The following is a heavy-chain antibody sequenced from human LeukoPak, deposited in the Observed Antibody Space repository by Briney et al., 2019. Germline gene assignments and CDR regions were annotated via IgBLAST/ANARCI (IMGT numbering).Heavy chain of an antibody. J-gene: IGHJ6*02. CDR3: ARGPPAYCGGDCYGMDV. Sequence: SKTLSLTCAVYGGSFSGYYWSWIRQPPGKGLEWIGEINHSGSTNYNPSLKSRVTISVDTSKNQFSLKLSSVTAADTAVYYCARGPPAYCGGDCYGMDVWGQGTTVTVSS. CDR1: GGSFSGYY. CDR2: INHSGST. D-gene: IGHD2-21*01. V-gene: IGHV4-34*01.